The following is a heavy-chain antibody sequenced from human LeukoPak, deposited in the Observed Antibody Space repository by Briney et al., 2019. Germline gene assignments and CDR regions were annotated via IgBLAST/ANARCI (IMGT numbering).Heavy chain of an antibody. CDR2: IKQDGSEK. Sequence: GGSLRLSCAASGFNFSSYWMSWVRQAPGKGLEWVANIKQDGSEKYYVDSVKGRFTISSDNAKNTLYLQMNSLRAEDTAVYYCARESLLIAAPFDYWGQGTLVTVSS. V-gene: IGHV3-7*01. CDR1: GFNFSSYW. CDR3: ARESLLIAAPFDY. D-gene: IGHD6-6*01. J-gene: IGHJ4*02.